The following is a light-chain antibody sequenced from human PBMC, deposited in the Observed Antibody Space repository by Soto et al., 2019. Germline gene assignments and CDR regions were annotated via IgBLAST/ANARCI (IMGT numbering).Light chain of an antibody. CDR1: QSFNSN. Sequence: EIVMTQSPATLSVSPGERATLSCRTSQSFNSNLAWYQQKPGQAPRLLIHGASTRATGVPARFSGSGSGTEFTLAISRLQPEDFAVYFCQQYSDWPLTFGGGTKVEIK. J-gene: IGKJ4*01. V-gene: IGKV3-15*01. CDR2: GAS. CDR3: QQYSDWPLT.